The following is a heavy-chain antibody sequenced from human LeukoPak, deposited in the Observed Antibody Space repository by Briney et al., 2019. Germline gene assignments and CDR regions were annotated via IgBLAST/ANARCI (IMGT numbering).Heavy chain of an antibody. J-gene: IGHJ3*02. CDR1: GFTFSSYW. Sequence: GGSLRLSCAASGFTFSSYWMSWVRQAPGKGLEWVSYISSSGSTIYYADSVKGRFTISRDNAKNSLYLQMNSLRAEDTAVYYCARAKYDSSGYYYSGFDIWGQGTMVTVSS. D-gene: IGHD3-22*01. CDR3: ARAKYDSSGYYYSGFDI. V-gene: IGHV3-48*04. CDR2: ISSSGSTI.